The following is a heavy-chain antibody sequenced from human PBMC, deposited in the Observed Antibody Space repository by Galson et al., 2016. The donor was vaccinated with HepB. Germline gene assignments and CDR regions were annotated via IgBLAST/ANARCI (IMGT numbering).Heavy chain of an antibody. CDR1: GFTFNNAW. CDR3: IRGITSHWDDAFDV. D-gene: IGHD5-24*01. J-gene: IGHJ3*01. Sequence: SLRLSCAASGFTFNNAWMTWVRQVSGKRLEWVGRIKSKSEGATTDYAAPVKGRISISRDDSKNMVYLQMNNVKIEDTGVYYCIRGITSHWDDAFDVWGQGTMVTVSS. CDR2: IKSKSEGATT. V-gene: IGHV3-15*01.